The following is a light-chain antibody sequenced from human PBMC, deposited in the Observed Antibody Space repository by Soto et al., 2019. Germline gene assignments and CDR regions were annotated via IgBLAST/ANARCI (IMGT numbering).Light chain of an antibody. Sequence: QSVLTQPPSVSGAPGQRVTISCPGRSSNIGAGYDVHWYQQFPGTVPKLLIYGNDDRPSGVPDRFSGSKSGTSASLAITGLQAEDEADYYCQSHDPSLGGRVFGGGTKLTVL. V-gene: IGLV1-40*01. J-gene: IGLJ3*02. CDR2: GND. CDR3: QSHDPSLGGRV. CDR1: SSNIGAGYD.